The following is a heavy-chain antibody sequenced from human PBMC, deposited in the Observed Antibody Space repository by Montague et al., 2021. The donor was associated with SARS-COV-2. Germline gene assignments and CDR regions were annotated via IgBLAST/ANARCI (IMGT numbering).Heavy chain of an antibody. D-gene: IGHD3-22*01. CDR2: IYFTGNT. J-gene: IGHJ3*01. V-gene: IGHV4-39*02. CDR3: ARLKRYFDSSAAPSAFDF. Sequence: SETLSLTCTVSGGSITNNFDYWACIRQLPEKGIEWIGGIYFTGNTHYHTSPKSPGTKSVPTSKNHFTLNLSSVTAAATAVYYYARLKRYFDSSAAPSAFDFWSEGTKVTVS. CDR1: GGSITNNFDY.